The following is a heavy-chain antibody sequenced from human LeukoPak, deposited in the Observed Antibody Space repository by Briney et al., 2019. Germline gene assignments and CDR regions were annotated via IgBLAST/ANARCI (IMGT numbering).Heavy chain of an antibody. Sequence: ASVKVSCKASGYTFTSYGISWVRQAPGQGLEWMGWISAYNGNTNYAQKLQGRVTMTTDTSTSTAYMELRSLRSDDTAVCYCARTSPQLLWFGELTLRYFDYWGQGTLVTVSS. CDR2: ISAYNGNT. CDR1: GYTFTSYG. J-gene: IGHJ4*02. D-gene: IGHD3-10*01. V-gene: IGHV1-18*01. CDR3: ARTSPQLLWFGELTLRYFDY.